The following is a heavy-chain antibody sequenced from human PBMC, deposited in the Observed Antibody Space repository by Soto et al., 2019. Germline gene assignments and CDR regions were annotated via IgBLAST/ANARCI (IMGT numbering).Heavy chain of an antibody. Sequence: ASVKVSCKASGGTFSSYAISWVRQAPGQGLEWMGGIIPIFGTANYAQKFQGRVTITADESTSTAYMELSSLRSEDTAVYYCARDPKTYDSSGYYPSPWGQGTLVTVSS. CDR2: IIPIFGTA. V-gene: IGHV1-69*13. J-gene: IGHJ5*02. CDR1: GGTFSSYA. CDR3: ARDPKTYDSSGYYPSP. D-gene: IGHD3-22*01.